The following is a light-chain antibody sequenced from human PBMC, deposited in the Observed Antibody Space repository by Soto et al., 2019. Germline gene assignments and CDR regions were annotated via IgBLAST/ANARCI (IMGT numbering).Light chain of an antibody. Sequence: EIVMTQSPATLSVSPWEVATLSCRASQSVRSNLAWYQQKPGQAPRLLIYGASTRATGLPARFSGSGSGTDFTLTISSLQSEDFAVYYCQQYNTWPPITFGHGTRLEIK. CDR2: GAS. V-gene: IGKV3-15*01. J-gene: IGKJ5*01. CDR3: QQYNTWPPIT. CDR1: QSVRSN.